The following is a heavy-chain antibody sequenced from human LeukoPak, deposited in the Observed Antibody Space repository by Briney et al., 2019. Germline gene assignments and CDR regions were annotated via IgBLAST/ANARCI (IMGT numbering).Heavy chain of an antibody. CDR3: TRGPLYSSSWSLGVDY. CDR2: IRSKPYGGTT. V-gene: IGHV3-49*03. D-gene: IGHD6-13*01. CDR1: GFTFGDYT. Sequence: GGSLRLSCTASGFTFGDYTMSWFRQAPGKGLEWVGFIRSKPYGGTTEYAASVKGRFTISRDDSKSIAYLQMDSLKTEDTAVYYCTRGPLYSSSWSLGVDYWGQGTLVTVSS. J-gene: IGHJ4*02.